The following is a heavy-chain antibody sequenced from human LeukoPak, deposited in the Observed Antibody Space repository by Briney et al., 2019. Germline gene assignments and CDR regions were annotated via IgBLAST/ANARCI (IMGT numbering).Heavy chain of an antibody. Sequence: ASVKVSCKASGYTFTGYHMHWVRQAPGQGLEWMGRINPNSGDTNYAQKFQGRVTMTRDTSISTAYVELSRLRSDNTAVYYCARDYCSSTSCLFDYWGQGTLVTVSS. V-gene: IGHV1-2*06. CDR1: GYTFTGYH. CDR2: INPNSGDT. J-gene: IGHJ4*02. CDR3: ARDYCSSTSCLFDY. D-gene: IGHD2-2*01.